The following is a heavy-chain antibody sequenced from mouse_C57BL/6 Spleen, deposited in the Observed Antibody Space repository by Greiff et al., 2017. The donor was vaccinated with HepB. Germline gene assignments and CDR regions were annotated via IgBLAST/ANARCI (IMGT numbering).Heavy chain of an antibody. CDR1: GFTFSSYA. Sequence: EVHLVESGGGLVKPGGSLKLSCAASGFTFSSYAMSWVRQTPEKRLEWVATISDGGSYTYYPDNVKGRFTISRDNAKNNLYLQMSHLKSEDTAMYYCARGRYYFDYWGQGTTLTVSS. J-gene: IGHJ2*01. CDR3: ARGRYYFDY. CDR2: ISDGGSYT. V-gene: IGHV5-4*01.